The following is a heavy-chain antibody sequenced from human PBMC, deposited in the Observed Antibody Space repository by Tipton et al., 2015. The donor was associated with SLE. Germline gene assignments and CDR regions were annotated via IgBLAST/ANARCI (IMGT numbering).Heavy chain of an antibody. CDR2: IYCSGST. J-gene: IGHJ4*02. Sequence: GLVKPSETLSLNCTVSGDSISGYYWSWVRQPAGKGLEWIGYIYCSGSTNYNPSLKSRLTMSLDTSKNQFSLELTSVTAADTAVYYCAGGDIGAAGTKYWGQGTLVTASS. V-gene: IGHV4-4*07. CDR1: GDSISGYY. D-gene: IGHD6-13*01. CDR3: AGGDIGAAGTKY.